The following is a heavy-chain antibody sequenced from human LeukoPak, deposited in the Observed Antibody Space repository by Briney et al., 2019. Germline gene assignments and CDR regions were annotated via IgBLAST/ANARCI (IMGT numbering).Heavy chain of an antibody. D-gene: IGHD3-22*01. Sequence: SGPTLVNPTQTLTLTCTFSGFSLSTSGVGVGWIRQPPGKALEWLALMYWDDDKRCSTSLKSRLTITKDTSKNQVVLTMTNMDPVDTATYYCARTYYYDSSGNWFDPWGQGTLVTVSS. CDR1: GFSLSTSGVG. CDR2: MYWDDDK. J-gene: IGHJ5*02. V-gene: IGHV2-5*02. CDR3: ARTYYYDSSGNWFDP.